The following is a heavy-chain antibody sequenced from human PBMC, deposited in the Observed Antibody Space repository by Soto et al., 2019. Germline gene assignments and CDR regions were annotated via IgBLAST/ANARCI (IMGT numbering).Heavy chain of an antibody. V-gene: IGHV1-2*04. D-gene: IGHD6-19*01. J-gene: IGHJ3*02. CDR3: ARALGIAVAGTSAFAI. CDR2: INPNSGGT. Sequence: GASVKVSCKASGYTFTGYYMHWVRQAPGQGLEWMGWINPNSGGTNYAQKFQGWVTMTRDTSISTAYMELSRLRSDDTAVYYCARALGIAVAGTSAFAIWGQGTMVTVSS. CDR1: GYTFTGYY.